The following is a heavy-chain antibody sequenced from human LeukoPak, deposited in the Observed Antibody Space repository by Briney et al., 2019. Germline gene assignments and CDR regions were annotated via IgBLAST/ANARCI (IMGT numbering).Heavy chain of an antibody. J-gene: IGHJ3*02. D-gene: IGHD6-13*01. CDR2: IYYSGST. V-gene: IGHV4-39*07. CDR3: ARGSGAAAGGLDAFDI. CDR1: GGSISSSSYY. Sequence: SETLSLTCTVSGGSISSSSYYWGWIRQPPRTGLEWIGSIYYSGSTYYNPSLKSRVTISVDTSKNQFSLKLSSVTAADTAVYYCARGSGAAAGGLDAFDIWGQGTMVTVSS.